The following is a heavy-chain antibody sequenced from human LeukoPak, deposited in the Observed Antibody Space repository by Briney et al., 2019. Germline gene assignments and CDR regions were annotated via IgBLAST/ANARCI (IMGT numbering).Heavy chain of an antibody. CDR3: ARVTPPYSSSCYGT. CDR1: GGSISSSSYY. Sequence: SETLSLTCTVSGGSISSSSYYWGWIRQPPGKGLEWMGYIYYSGSTYYNPSLKSRVTISVDTSKNQFSLKLSSVTAADTAVYYCARVTPPYSSSCYGTWGQGTLVTVSS. D-gene: IGHD6-13*01. J-gene: IGHJ5*02. V-gene: IGHV4-39*07. CDR2: IYYSGST.